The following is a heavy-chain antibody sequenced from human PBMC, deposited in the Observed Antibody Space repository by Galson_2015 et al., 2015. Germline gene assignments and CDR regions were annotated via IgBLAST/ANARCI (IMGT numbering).Heavy chain of an antibody. D-gene: IGHD6-19*01. CDR1: GFTFSSYS. Sequence: SLRLSCAASGFTFSSYSMNWVRQAPGKGLEWVSYISSSSSTIYYADSVKGRFTISRDNAKNSLYLQMNSLRDEDTAVYYCAGPAIAVAGFFDYWGQGTLVTVSS. CDR2: ISSSSSTI. J-gene: IGHJ4*02. CDR3: AGPAIAVAGFFDY. V-gene: IGHV3-48*02.